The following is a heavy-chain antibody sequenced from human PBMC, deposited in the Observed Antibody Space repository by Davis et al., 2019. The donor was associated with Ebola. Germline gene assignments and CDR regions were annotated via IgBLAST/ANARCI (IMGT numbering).Heavy chain of an antibody. V-gene: IGHV1-8*01. CDR2: MNPNSGNT. J-gene: IGHJ5*02. CDR3: ARGGGILLSGGKGWFDP. Sequence: ASVKVSCKASGYTFTSYDINWVRQATGQGLEWMGWMNPNSGNTNYAQKLQGRVTMTTDTSTSTAYMELRSLRSDDTAVYYCARGGGILLSGGKGWFDPWGQGPRSPSPQ. D-gene: IGHD3-16*01. CDR1: GYTFTSYD.